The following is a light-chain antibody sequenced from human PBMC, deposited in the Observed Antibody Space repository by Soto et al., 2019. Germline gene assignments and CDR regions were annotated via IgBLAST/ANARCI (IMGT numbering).Light chain of an antibody. V-gene: IGKV1-5*03. J-gene: IGKJ1*01. CDR1: QSISTW. Sequence: DIQMTQSPSSLSASVGDRVTITCRASQSISTWLAWYQQKPGKAPKLLIYIASSLESGVPSRFSGSGSGTEFTLTISSLQPADFATYYCQHYNNHSPGTFGHGTKVEIK. CDR2: IAS. CDR3: QHYNNHSPGT.